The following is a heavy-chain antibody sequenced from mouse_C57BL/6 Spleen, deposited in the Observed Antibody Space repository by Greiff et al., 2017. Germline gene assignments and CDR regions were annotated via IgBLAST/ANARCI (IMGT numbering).Heavy chain of an antibody. D-gene: IGHD1-1*01. Sequence: QVQLQQPGAELVKPGASVKMSCKASGYTFTSYWITWVKQRPGQGLEWIGDIYPGSGSTNYNEKFKSKATQTVDTSSNTAYMQLSSLTSADSAVYYCARWDYGSSDWYFDVWGTGTTVTVSS. V-gene: IGHV1-55*01. CDR2: IYPGSGST. CDR3: ARWDYGSSDWYFDV. J-gene: IGHJ1*03. CDR1: GYTFTSYW.